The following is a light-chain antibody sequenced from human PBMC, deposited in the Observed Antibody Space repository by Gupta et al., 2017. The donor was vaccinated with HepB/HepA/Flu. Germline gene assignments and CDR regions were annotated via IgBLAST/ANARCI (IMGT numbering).Light chain of an antibody. CDR3: QQYGSSPRT. CDR1: QSVSNNF. CDR2: ATP. V-gene: IGKV3-20*01. J-gene: IGKJ1*01. Sequence: EIVLTQSPGTLSLSTGERATLSCRASQSVSNNFLAWYQQKPGQTPRLLIYATPNRATGIPDRFSGSGSGTDFTLTISRLEPEDFAVYYCQQYGSSPRTFGQGTKVEIK.